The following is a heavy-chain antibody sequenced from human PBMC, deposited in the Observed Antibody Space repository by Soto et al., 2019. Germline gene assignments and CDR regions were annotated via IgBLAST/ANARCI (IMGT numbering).Heavy chain of an antibody. CDR2: IYIRETT. J-gene: IGHJ5*01. V-gene: IGHV4-30-4*01. Sequence: QVQLQESGPGLVKPSQTLSLTCNVSGVSISRDDYAWGWIRQSPGKGLEWLGYIYIRETTHYNPSLKGRIRISRDTSTDPLVLSLRSVTAADTAVYYCTREPVCSGARCFAFDSWGQGGLVIVS. D-gene: IGHD6-25*01. CDR1: GVSISRDDYA. CDR3: TREPVCSGARCFAFDS.